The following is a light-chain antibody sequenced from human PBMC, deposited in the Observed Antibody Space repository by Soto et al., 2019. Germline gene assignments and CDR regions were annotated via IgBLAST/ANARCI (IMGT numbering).Light chain of an antibody. Sequence: EIVLTQSPATLSLSPGERATLSCRASQSVSSYLAWYQQKPGQAPRLLIYDASNRATGIPARFSGSGSGTDFTRTISSLEPEDFAVYYCQQRSNWPPNTWTFGQGTKVEIK. CDR3: QQRSNWPPNTWT. CDR2: DAS. V-gene: IGKV3-11*01. CDR1: QSVSSY. J-gene: IGKJ1*01.